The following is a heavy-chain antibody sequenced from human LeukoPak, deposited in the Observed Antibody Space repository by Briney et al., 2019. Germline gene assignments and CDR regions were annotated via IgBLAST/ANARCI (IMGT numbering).Heavy chain of an antibody. Sequence: QSGGSLRLSCAASGFTFSSYWMSWVRQVPGKGLEWVANIKQDGSEKYYVDSVKGRFTISRDNAKNSLYLQMNSLRAEDTAVYYCVVSMVAAPYYFDYWGQGTLVTVSS. CDR2: IKQDGSEK. V-gene: IGHV3-7*01. CDR1: GFTFSSYW. CDR3: VVSMVAAPYYFDY. D-gene: IGHD4/OR15-4a*01. J-gene: IGHJ4*02.